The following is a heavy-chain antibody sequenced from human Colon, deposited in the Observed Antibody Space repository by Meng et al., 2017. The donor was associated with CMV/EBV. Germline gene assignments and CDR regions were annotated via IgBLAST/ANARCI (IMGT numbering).Heavy chain of an antibody. CDR3: ARDTYVLNYDFWSGYYDH. CDR1: GFTFSTYA. CDR2: MSYDGTTK. J-gene: IGHJ4*02. V-gene: IGHV3-30-3*01. D-gene: IGHD3-3*01. Sequence: GGSLRLSCAASGFTFSTYAMHWVRQAPGKGLEWVAVMSYDGTTKYYADSVEGRFTIPRDNSKNTLNLHMSSLRVEDTAFYYCARDTYVLNYDFWSGYYDHWGQGTLVTVSS.